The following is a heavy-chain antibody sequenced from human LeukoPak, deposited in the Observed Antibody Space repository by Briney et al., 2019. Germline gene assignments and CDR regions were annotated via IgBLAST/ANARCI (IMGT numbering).Heavy chain of an antibody. J-gene: IGHJ3*02. CDR2: INSDGNNS. CDR3: ARGGGDHAFDI. CDR1: GFAFSNYW. V-gene: IGHV3-74*01. Sequence: GGSLRLSCAASGFAFSNYWLHWVRQAPGKGLVWVSRINSDGNNSIYGDSVKGRFTISRDNAKNTLYLQLSSLRADDTAVYYCARGGGDHAFDIWGQGTMVTVST. D-gene: IGHD3-16*01.